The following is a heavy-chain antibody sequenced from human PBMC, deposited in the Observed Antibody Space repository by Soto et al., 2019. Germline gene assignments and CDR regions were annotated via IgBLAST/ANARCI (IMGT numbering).Heavy chain of an antibody. CDR3: KTDFWSAYYDAIDV. CDR2: IGSTSSLK. Sequence: GGSLRLSCAASGCTFSSYSMNWVRQSPGMGLEWIAYIGSTSSLKYYADSVKGRFTISRDNAKNTLYLQMNNLAAGDTAVYYCKTDFWSAYYDAIDVWGPGTTVTVSS. V-gene: IGHV3-48*01. D-gene: IGHD3-3*01. J-gene: IGHJ6*02. CDR1: GCTFSSYS.